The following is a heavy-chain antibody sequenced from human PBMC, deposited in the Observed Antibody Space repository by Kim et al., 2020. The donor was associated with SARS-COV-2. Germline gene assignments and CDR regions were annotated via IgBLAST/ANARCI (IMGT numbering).Heavy chain of an antibody. J-gene: IGHJ4*02. V-gene: IGHV3-21*01. Sequence: GGSLRLSCVASGFTFSYYSMHWVRQAPGKGLEWVSSISSTSSNLYYADSVKGRFTISRDNAKNSVFLQMNSLRANDTATYYCARDRGAWRVDYWGRGALTIVSS. CDR1: GFTFSYYS. CDR2: ISSTSSNL. CDR3: ARDRGAWRVDY. D-gene: IGHD1-1*01.